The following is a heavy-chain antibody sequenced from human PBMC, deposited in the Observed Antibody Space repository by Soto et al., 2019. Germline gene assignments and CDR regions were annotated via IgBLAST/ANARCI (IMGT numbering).Heavy chain of an antibody. J-gene: IGHJ6*02. V-gene: IGHV4-34*01. D-gene: IGHD5-12*01. CDR3: ARGNGYNRYYYYYYGMDV. Sequence: SETLSLTCAVYGGSFSGYYWSWIRQPPWKGLEWIGEINHSGSTNYNPSLKSRVTISVDTSKNQFSLKLSSVTAADTAVYYCARGNGYNRYYYYYYGMDVWGQGTTVTVSS. CDR1: GGSFSGYY. CDR2: INHSGST.